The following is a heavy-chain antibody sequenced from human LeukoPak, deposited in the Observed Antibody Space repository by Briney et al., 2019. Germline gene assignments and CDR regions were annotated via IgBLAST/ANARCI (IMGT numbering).Heavy chain of an antibody. D-gene: IGHD6-19*01. J-gene: IGHJ4*02. CDR3: AKSVSGSSYDY. CDR2: INTIGDTT. Sequence: GGSLRLSCAASGFTFSNYAMTWVRQAPGKGLEWVSTINTIGDTTYYADSVKGRFTISRVNSKNTLYLQMNSLRAGDTATYYCAKSVSGSSYDYWGQGTLVTVSS. CDR1: GFTFSNYA. V-gene: IGHV3-23*01.